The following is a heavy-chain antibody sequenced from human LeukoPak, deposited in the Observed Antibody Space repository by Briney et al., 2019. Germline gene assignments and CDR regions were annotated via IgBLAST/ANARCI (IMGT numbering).Heavy chain of an antibody. J-gene: IGHJ4*02. Sequence: GGSLRLSCAASGFTFSTYGMHWVRQAPGQGLEWVAIISEDGSKKFYADSVKGRFTISRDNSRNTLYLQMNSLRAEDTAVYYCANKREPNGFDYWGQGTLVTVSS. CDR3: ANKREPNGFDY. D-gene: IGHD1-14*01. CDR1: GFTFSTYG. V-gene: IGHV3-30*18. CDR2: ISEDGSKK.